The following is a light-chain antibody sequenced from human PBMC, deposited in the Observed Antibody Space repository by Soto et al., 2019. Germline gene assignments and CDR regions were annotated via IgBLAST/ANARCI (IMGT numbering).Light chain of an antibody. CDR3: CSYAGNYIWV. J-gene: IGLJ2*01. Sequence: QSVLTQPRSVSVSPGQSGTISCTGTSSDVGGYNYVSWYQQHPGKAPKLMIYDVTKRPSGVPDRFSGSKSGNTASLTISGLQAEDEADYSCCSYAGNYIWVFGGGTKVTVL. CDR2: DVT. V-gene: IGLV2-11*01. CDR1: SSDVGGYNY.